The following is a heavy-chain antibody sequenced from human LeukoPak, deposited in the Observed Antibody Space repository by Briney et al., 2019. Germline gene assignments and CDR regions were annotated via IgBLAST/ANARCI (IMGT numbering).Heavy chain of an antibody. Sequence: GGSLRLSCAASGFTFSSYGMHWVRQAPGKGLEWVAFIRYDGSNKYYADSVKGRFTISRDNSKNTLYLQMNSLRAEDTAVYYCAKVREASDAFDIWGQGTMVTVSS. V-gene: IGHV3-30*02. CDR1: GFTFSSYG. D-gene: IGHD3-10*01. CDR3: AKVREASDAFDI. CDR2: IRYDGSNK. J-gene: IGHJ3*02.